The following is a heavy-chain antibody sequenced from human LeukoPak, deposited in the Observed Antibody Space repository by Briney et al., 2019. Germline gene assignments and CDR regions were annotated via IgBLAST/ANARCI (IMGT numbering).Heavy chain of an antibody. D-gene: IGHD5-18*01. CDR2: LDYSGST. Sequence: PSETLSLTCTVSGGSIRIYYCSWMPQPPGEGLEWIRYLDYSGSTLYNPSLRGPVTISQYPPKNQFALNHGSLAAADTAVYFCARGQGYSNGYEWFARGSQATLVTVPS. CDR1: GGSIRIYY. CDR3: ARGQGYSNGYEWFAR. J-gene: IGHJ5*02. V-gene: IGHV4-59*01.